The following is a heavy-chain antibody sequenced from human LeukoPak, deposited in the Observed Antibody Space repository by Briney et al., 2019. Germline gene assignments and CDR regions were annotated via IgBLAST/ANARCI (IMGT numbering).Heavy chain of an antibody. J-gene: IGHJ6*02. CDR1: GGSFSGYY. Sequence: SETLSLTCAVYGGSFSGYYWSWLRQPPGKGLEWIGEINHSGSTNYNPSLKSRVTISVDTSKNQFSLKLSSVTPADTAVYYCARGADTDVDYYYYYGMDVWGQGTTVTVSS. CDR2: INHSGST. D-gene: IGHD5-18*01. CDR3: ARGADTDVDYYYYYGMDV. V-gene: IGHV4-34*01.